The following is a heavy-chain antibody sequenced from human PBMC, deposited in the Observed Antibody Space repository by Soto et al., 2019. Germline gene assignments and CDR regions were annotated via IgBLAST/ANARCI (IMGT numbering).Heavy chain of an antibody. D-gene: IGHD1-1*01. CDR3: ARGGLEPFDY. CDR2: INDYGTTI. Sequence: GSLRLSCAASGFNLVSYWMHWVRQAPGKWLVWVSRINDYGTTINYAESVEGRFTISRDDAKSEVYLQMNNLRAEDTAVYYCARGGLEPFDYWGQGTLVTVSS. CDR1: GFNLVSYW. V-gene: IGHV3-74*01. J-gene: IGHJ4*02.